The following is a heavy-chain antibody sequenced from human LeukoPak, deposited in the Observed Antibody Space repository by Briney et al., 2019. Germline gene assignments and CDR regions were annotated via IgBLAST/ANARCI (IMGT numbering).Heavy chain of an antibody. D-gene: IGHD5-18*01. CDR3: TRDVGYRYGHDC. J-gene: IGHJ4*02. CDR1: GYTFIAYD. CDR2: IKPNSGGR. Sequence: ASVTVTLKGSGYTFIAYDVHWVRQPPGQGLEWMGWIKPNSGGRSYTKKFKGRVAMTRDTSISTAYMELRRLRSDDTDVYYCTRDVGYRYGHDCWGQGTLVTVSS. V-gene: IGHV1-2*02.